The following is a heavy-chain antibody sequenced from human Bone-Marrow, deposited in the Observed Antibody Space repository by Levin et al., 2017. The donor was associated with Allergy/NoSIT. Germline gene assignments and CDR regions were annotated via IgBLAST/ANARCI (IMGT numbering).Heavy chain of an antibody. V-gene: IGHV4-34*01. J-gene: IGHJ6*02. CDR1: GGSFSGYY. CDR2: INHSGST. Sequence: SETLSLTCAVYGGSFSGYYWSWIRQPPGKGLEWIGEINHSGSTNYNPSLKSRVTISVDTSKNQFSLKLSSVTAADTAVYYCARGQRYSSSSFPSEGSNYYYYYGMDVWGQGTTVTVSS. CDR3: ARGQRYSSSSFPSEGSNYYYYYGMDV. D-gene: IGHD6-6*01.